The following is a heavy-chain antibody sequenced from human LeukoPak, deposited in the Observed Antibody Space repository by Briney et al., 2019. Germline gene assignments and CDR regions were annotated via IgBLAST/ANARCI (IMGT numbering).Heavy chain of an antibody. Sequence: GESLRLSCAASGFTFSSYSMNWVRQAPGKGLEWVSSISSSSSYIYYADSVKGRSTISRDNAKNSLYLQMSNLRAEDTAVYFCARGGGLDVWGQGATVTVSS. CDR2: ISSSSSYI. J-gene: IGHJ6*02. V-gene: IGHV3-21*04. CDR3: ARGGGLDV. CDR1: GFTFSSYS. D-gene: IGHD3-16*01.